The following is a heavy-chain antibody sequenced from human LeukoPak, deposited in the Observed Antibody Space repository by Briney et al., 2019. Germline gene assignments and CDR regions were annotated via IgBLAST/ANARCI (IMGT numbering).Heavy chain of an antibody. CDR2: ISYDGSDR. CDR1: VLSISRNC. V-gene: IGHV3-30*18. Sequence: GGSLRLSCVASVLSISRNCLHWVRQAPCKGLEWVAAISYDGSDRYYADSVKGRFTISRDNSKNMLYLQMNSLRAEDTAIYYCAKDGTGVWLDYWGQGTLVTVSS. CDR3: AKDGTGVWLDY. J-gene: IGHJ4*02. D-gene: IGHD1-1*01.